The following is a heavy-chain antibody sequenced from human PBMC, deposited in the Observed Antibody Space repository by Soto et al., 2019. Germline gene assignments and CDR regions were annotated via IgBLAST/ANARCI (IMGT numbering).Heavy chain of an antibody. J-gene: IGHJ6*02. V-gene: IGHV1-3*01. CDR2: SNAGNGDT. CDR3: ARDGYRGVYSSSWYGMDV. D-gene: IGHD6-13*01. Sequence: ASVKVSCKASGYTFTSYAMHWVRQAPGQRREWMGWSNAGNGDTEYAQKFQGRGTITRDTSASTAYTELSSLRSEDTAVYYFARDGYRGVYSSSWYGMDVWGQGTTVTVSS. CDR1: GYTFTSYA.